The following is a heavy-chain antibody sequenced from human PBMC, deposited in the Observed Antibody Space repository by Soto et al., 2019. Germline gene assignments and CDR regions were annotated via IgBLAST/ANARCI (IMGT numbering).Heavy chain of an antibody. V-gene: IGHV3-48*01. Sequence: EVQLVESGGGLVQPGGSLRLSWATSGFILSDCAMNWVPQAPGRGLEWVSYISSSSSVIDYADSVKGRFTVSRDNARNSLYLQMNSLRAEDTAVYYCARDLSWGSNWYYYMDVWGKGTTVTVSS. CDR2: ISSSSSVI. J-gene: IGHJ6*03. CDR1: GFILSDCA. CDR3: ARDLSWGSNWYYYMDV. D-gene: IGHD7-27*01.